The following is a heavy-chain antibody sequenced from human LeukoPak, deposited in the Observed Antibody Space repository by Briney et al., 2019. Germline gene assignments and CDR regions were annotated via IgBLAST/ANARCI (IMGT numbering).Heavy chain of an antibody. CDR1: GFTFSSYA. Sequence: GGSLRLSCAASGFTFSSYAMHWVRQAPGKGLEWVAVISYDGSNKYYADSVKGRFTISRDNSKNTLYLQMNSLRAEDTAVYYCAKDSLVMVRGYYYYYMDVWGKGTTVTISS. D-gene: IGHD3-10*01. CDR2: ISYDGSNK. J-gene: IGHJ6*03. V-gene: IGHV3-30*04. CDR3: AKDSLVMVRGYYYYYMDV.